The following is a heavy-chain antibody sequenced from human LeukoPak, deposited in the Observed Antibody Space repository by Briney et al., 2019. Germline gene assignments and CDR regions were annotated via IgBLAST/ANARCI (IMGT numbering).Heavy chain of an antibody. J-gene: IGHJ4*02. D-gene: IGHD2-2*01. CDR3: AKAHCSSTSCSRADN. CDR1: GFTFTRNA. V-gene: IGHV3-23*01. CDR2: IDGSGGTT. Sequence: PGGSLRLSCAASGFTFTRNAMAWVRQAPGKGLEWVSAIDGSGGTTFYADSVKGRVTISRVQSMNTVYLQMNSLRADDTAVYYCAKAHCSSTSCSRADNWGQGTLVTVSS.